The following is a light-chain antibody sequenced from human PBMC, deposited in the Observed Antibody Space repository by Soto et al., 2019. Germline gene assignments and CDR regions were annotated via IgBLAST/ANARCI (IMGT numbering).Light chain of an antibody. CDR3: QQRSDWPT. V-gene: IGKV3D-20*02. CDR2: DAS. J-gene: IGKJ1*01. Sequence: DIVLTQTPGTLSLSPGERATLSCRASQRVCSNYLAWYQQKPGQAPRLLIYDASNRATGIPARFSGSGSGTDFTLTISSLEPEDFAVYYCQQRSDWPTFGQGTKVDIK. CDR1: QRVCSNY.